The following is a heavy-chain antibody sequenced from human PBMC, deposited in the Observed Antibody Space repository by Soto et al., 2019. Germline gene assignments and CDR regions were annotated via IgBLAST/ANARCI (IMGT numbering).Heavy chain of an antibody. CDR2: MNPNSGNT. J-gene: IGHJ3*02. CDR1: GYTFTSYD. CDR3: AREKGDWAAFDI. Sequence: ATVKVSCKASGYTFTSYDINWVRQATGQGLEWMGWMNPNSGNTGYAQKFQGRVTMTRNTSISTAYMELSSLRSEDTAVYYCAREKGDWAAFDIWGQGTMVTVSS. V-gene: IGHV1-8*02. D-gene: IGHD3-16*01.